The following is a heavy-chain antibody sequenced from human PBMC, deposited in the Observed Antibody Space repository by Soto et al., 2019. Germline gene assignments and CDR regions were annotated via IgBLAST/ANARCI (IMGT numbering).Heavy chain of an antibody. CDR3: TTDSYMTNIIVRFDY. D-gene: IGHD4-17*01. CDR1: GFIFSNAW. J-gene: IGHJ4*01. V-gene: IGHV3-15*07. Sequence: EVHLVESGGGLVKPGGSLRLSCAASGFIFSNAWINWVRQAPGKGLEWVGRVKSKTDGGTTDFAAPVKGRFAISRDDSNNMVYLEMNSLKTEDTAIYYCTTDSYMTNIIVRFDYWGHGPLITVSS. CDR2: VKSKTDGGTT.